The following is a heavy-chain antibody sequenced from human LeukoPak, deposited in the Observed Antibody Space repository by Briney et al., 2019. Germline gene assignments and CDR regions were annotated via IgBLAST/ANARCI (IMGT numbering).Heavy chain of an antibody. V-gene: IGHV4-34*01. CDR1: GGSFSGYY. Sequence: SKTLSLTCAVYGGSFSGYYWSWIRQPPGNGLDWIGEINHSVSTNYNPSLKSRVTISVDTSKNQFSLKLSAVTSAYTAVYYRARGSHSYGSGSYLDYWGQGTLVTVSS. D-gene: IGHD3-10*01. J-gene: IGHJ4*02. CDR2: INHSVST. CDR3: ARGSHSYGSGSYLDY.